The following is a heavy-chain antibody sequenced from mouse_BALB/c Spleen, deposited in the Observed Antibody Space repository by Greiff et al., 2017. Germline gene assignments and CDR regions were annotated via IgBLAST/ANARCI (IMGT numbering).Heavy chain of an antibody. CDR2: IDPANGNT. D-gene: IGHD1-1*01. J-gene: IGHJ4*01. CDR3: ARGGSSYAMDY. CDR1: GFNIKDTY. V-gene: IGHV14-3*02. Sequence: EVQLQESGAELVKPGASVKLSCTASGFNIKDTYMHWVKQRPEQGLEWIGRIDPANGNTKYDPKFQGKATITADTSSNTAYLQLSSLTSEDTAVYYCARGGSSYAMDYWGQGTSVTVSS.